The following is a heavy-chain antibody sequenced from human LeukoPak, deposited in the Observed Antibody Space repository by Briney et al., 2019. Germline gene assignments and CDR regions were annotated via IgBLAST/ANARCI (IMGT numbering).Heavy chain of an antibody. Sequence: GGSLRLSCGASGFTFTSYAMSWIRQAPGKGVEWVSAISGGGENTYYGDSVKGRFTISRDNSKNTLYLQMNSLRAEDTATYYCAKPRAMTTGVGRYFDLWGRGTLVTVSS. J-gene: IGHJ2*01. CDR3: AKPRAMTTGVGRYFDL. CDR1: GFTFTSYA. D-gene: IGHD1-1*01. V-gene: IGHV3-23*01. CDR2: ISGGGENT.